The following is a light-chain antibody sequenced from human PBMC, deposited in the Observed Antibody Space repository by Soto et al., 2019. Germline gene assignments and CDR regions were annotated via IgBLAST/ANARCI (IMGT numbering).Light chain of an antibody. CDR2: DAS. Sequence: ETVLTQSPATLSLSPGERATLSCRASENIDIYLAWYQQKPGQAPRLLIYDASNRATGIPARFSGGGSGTDFILTISSLEPEDFAVYYCQQRRNWPPLTFGGGTRVEIK. CDR1: ENIDIY. V-gene: IGKV3-11*01. J-gene: IGKJ4*01. CDR3: QQRRNWPPLT.